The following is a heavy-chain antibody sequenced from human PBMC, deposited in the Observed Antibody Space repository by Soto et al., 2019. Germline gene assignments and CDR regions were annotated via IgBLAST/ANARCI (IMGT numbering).Heavy chain of an antibody. J-gene: IGHJ4*02. CDR2: ISYDGSNK. CDR3: AKDTIYGSGNGNVSDY. CDR1: GFTFSSYG. Sequence: GGSLRLSCAASGFTFSSYGMHWVRQAPGKGLEWVAVISYDGSNKYYADSVKGRFTISRDNSKNTLYLQMNSLRAEDTAVYYCAKDTIYGSGNGNVSDYWGQGTLVTVSS. V-gene: IGHV3-30*18. D-gene: IGHD3-10*01.